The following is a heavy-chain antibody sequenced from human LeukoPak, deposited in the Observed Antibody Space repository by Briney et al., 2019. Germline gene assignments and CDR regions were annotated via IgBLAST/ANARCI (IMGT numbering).Heavy chain of an antibody. CDR1: GGSFSGYY. V-gene: IGHV4-34*01. J-gene: IGHJ6*02. CDR3: ARAYFWRVEHYYYYYGMDV. CDR2: INHSGST. D-gene: IGHD3-3*01. Sequence: SETLSLTCAVYGGSFSGYYWSWIRQPPGKGLEWIGEINHSGSTNYNPSLKSRVTISVDTSKNQFSLKLSSVTAADTAVYYCARAYFWRVEHYYYYYGMDVWGQGTTVTVSS.